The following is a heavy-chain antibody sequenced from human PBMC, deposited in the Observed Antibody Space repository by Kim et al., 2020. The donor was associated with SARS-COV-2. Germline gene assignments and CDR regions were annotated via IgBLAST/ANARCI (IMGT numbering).Heavy chain of an antibody. CDR2: INPSGGST. D-gene: IGHD3-9*01. V-gene: IGHV1-46*01. CDR3: ARDRDVLRYFDWLPYGMDV. J-gene: IGHJ6*02. CDR1: GYTFTSYY. Sequence: ASVKVSCKASGYTFTSYYMHWVRQAPGQGLEWMGIINPSGGSTSYAQKFQGRVTMTRDTSTSTVYMELSSLRSEDTAVYYCARDRDVLRYFDWLPYGMDVWGQGTTVTVSS.